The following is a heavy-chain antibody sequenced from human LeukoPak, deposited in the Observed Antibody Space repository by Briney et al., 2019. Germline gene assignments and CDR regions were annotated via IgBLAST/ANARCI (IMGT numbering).Heavy chain of an antibody. Sequence: PGGSLRLSCAASGFTFSRYELNWVRQAPGKGLEWVSSISTSGSNRYYADSVKGRFTISRDNAKNSLYLQMNSLRAEDTAVYYCVLYDSSGYYNAYWGQGTLVTVSS. CDR1: GFTFSRYE. CDR2: ISTSGSNR. J-gene: IGHJ4*02. CDR3: VLYDSSGYYNAY. D-gene: IGHD3-22*01. V-gene: IGHV3-21*01.